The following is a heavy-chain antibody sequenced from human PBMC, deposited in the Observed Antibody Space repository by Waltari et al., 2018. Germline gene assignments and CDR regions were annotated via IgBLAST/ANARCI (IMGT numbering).Heavy chain of an antibody. CDR3: ARGRIAVAGTSSDY. J-gene: IGHJ4*02. CDR2: MNPNSGNT. D-gene: IGHD6-19*01. V-gene: IGHV1-8*01. Sequence: QVQLVQSGAEVKKPGASVKVSCKASGYTFTSYDINWVRRATGQGLEWMGWMNPNSGNTGYAQKFQGRVTMTRNTSISTAYMELSSLRSEDTAVYYCARGRIAVAGTSSDYWGQGTLVTVSS. CDR1: GYTFTSYD.